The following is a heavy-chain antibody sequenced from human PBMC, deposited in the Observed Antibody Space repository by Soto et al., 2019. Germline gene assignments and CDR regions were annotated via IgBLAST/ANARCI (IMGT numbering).Heavy chain of an antibody. V-gene: IGHV1-69*16. D-gene: IGHD3-10*01. CDR1: GGTFSIYT. CDR2: IIPILGRG. J-gene: IGHJ4*02. CDR3: ARDDAERVYLES. Sequence: QVQLVQSGAEVKKPVSSVKVSCKASGGTFSIYTFNWVRQAPGQGLEWMGGIIPILGRGNYAQKFQDRVTIFSDESTTTVYMAVSSRRSEDSAVYFCARDDAERVYLESWVQGTLVTVSS.